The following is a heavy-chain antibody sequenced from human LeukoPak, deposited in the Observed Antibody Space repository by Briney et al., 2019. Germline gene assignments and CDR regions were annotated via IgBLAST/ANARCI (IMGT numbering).Heavy chain of an antibody. Sequence: HPGGSLRLSCAASGFTFSSYGMHWVRQAPGKGLEWVAIISYDGSNRYYADSVKGRFTISRDNSKNTLYLQMNSLSAEDTAVYYCAKEHDYDDYGAYWGQGTLVTVSS. CDR2: ISYDGSNR. J-gene: IGHJ4*02. D-gene: IGHD4-17*01. V-gene: IGHV3-30*18. CDR3: AKEHDYDDYGAY. CDR1: GFTFSSYG.